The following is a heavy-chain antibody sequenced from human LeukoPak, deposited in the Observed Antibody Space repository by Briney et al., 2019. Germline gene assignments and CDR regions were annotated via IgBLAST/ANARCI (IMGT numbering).Heavy chain of an antibody. CDR3: AKSMVRGVVGPQYGMDD. Sequence: GGSLRLSCEVSGFTISSYAMHWVRQAPGKGLEWVAVISFDGTNKYYADSVKGRFTISRDNSKNTPYLQMNSLRAEDTAVYYCAKSMVRGVVGPQYGMDDWGKGTTVTVSS. J-gene: IGHJ6*04. D-gene: IGHD3-10*01. V-gene: IGHV3-30*18. CDR1: GFTISSYA. CDR2: ISFDGTNK.